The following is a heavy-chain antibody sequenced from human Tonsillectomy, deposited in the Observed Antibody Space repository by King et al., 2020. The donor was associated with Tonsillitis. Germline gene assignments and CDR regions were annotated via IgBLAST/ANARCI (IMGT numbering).Heavy chain of an antibody. CDR3: ASTQWFGEFTHPGWIWFDP. V-gene: IGHV4-59*01. D-gene: IGHD3-10*01. CDR2: IYYSGST. CDR1: GGSISSYY. J-gene: IGHJ5*02. Sequence: QLPESGPGLVKPSETLSLTCTVSGGSISSYYWSWIRQPPGKGLEWIGYIYYSGSTKYNPSLKSRVTISVDTSKNQFSLKLSSVTAADTAVYYCASTQWFGEFTHPGWIWFDPWGQGTLVTVSS.